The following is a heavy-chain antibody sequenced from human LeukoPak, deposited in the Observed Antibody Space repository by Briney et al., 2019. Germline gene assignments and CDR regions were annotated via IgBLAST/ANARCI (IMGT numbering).Heavy chain of an antibody. Sequence: GGSLRPSCAASGFTVSSNYMSWVRQAPGKGLEWVSVIYSGGSTYYADSVKGRFTISRDNSKNTRYLQMNSLRAEDRALFYVGREGEGGGLYPFYFDYWGQGTLDT. J-gene: IGHJ4*02. D-gene: IGHD6-19*01. CDR3: GREGEGGGLYPFYFDY. V-gene: IGHV3-53*01. CDR2: IYSGGST. CDR1: GFTVSSNY.